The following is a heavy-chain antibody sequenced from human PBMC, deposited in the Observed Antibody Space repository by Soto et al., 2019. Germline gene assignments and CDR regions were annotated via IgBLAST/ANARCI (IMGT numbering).Heavy chain of an antibody. CDR1: GYTFTSYA. CDR3: ARAGKWERNNWLDP. D-gene: IGHD1-26*01. J-gene: IGHJ5*02. V-gene: IGHV1-3*01. Sequence: ASVKVSCKASGYTFTSYAMHWVRQAPGQRLEWMGWINAGNGNTKYSQKFQGRVTITRDTSASTAYMELSSLRSEDTAVYYCARAGKWERNNWLDPCGQGTMVTVYS. CDR2: INAGNGNT.